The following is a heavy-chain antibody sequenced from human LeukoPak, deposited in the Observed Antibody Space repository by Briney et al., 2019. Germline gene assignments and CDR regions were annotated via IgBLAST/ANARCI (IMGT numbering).Heavy chain of an antibody. J-gene: IGHJ4*02. V-gene: IGHV4-59*08. Sequence: PSETLSLTCTVSGGSINSYYWSWIRQPPGKGLEWIGYIYYSGSTNYNPSLKSRVTISVDTSKNQFSLKLSSVTAADTAVYYCARLRAAAGKFDYWGQGTLVTVSS. CDR2: IYYSGST. CDR3: ARLRAAAGKFDY. D-gene: IGHD6-13*01. CDR1: GGSINSYY.